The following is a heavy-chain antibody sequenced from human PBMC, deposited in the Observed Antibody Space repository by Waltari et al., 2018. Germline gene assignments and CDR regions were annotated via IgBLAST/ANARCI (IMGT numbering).Heavy chain of an antibody. J-gene: IGHJ4*02. Sequence: EVQLVESGGGLLQPGGSLRLSCAASGFTFSHYWMHWGRQPPGEGLGWVARINPDGRITSYADSVNGRLNISRDNAKNTLYMQMNSLRAEDTAVYYCTTDLTGYSDYWGQGTLVTVSS. V-gene: IGHV3-74*01. CDR3: TTDLTGYSDY. CDR2: INPDGRIT. CDR1: GFTFSHYW. D-gene: IGHD3-9*01.